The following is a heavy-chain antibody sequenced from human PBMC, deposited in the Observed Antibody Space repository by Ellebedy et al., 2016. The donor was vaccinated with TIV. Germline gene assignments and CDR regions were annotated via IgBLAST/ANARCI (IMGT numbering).Heavy chain of an antibody. CDR1: GASISTYY. CDR2: IYYSGST. V-gene: IGHV4-59*01. J-gene: IGHJ3*02. D-gene: IGHD3-22*01. CDR3: ATSYDSSGYYDDDAFDI. Sequence: MPSETLSLTCTVSGASISTYYWSWIRQPPGKGLEWIGYIYYSGSTKYNPSLKSRVTMSVDTSKKQFSLNLSSVTAADTAVYYCATSYDSSGYYDDDAFDIWGQGTMVTVSS.